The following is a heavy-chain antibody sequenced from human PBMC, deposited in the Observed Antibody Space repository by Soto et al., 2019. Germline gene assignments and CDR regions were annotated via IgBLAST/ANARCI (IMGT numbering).Heavy chain of an antibody. Sequence: EVQLVESGGGLVQPGRSLRLSCAASGFTFGDYAMHWVRQAPGKGLEWVSGISWDGGNIGYADSVKGRFTISRDNAKNSLFLQMNSLRADDTALYFCAKDIYSSSSGQDYWGQGTPVTVSS. CDR2: ISWDGGNI. J-gene: IGHJ4*02. D-gene: IGHD6-6*01. V-gene: IGHV3-9*01. CDR3: AKDIYSSSSGQDY. CDR1: GFTFGDYA.